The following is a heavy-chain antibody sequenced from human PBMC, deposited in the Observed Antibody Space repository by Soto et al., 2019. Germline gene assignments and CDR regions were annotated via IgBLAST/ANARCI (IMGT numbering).Heavy chain of an antibody. Sequence: PGGSLRLSCAASGFTFSNYAMSWVRQPPGKGLEWVSVLSPSGDVPYYADSVKGRFTISRDNSKSTLYLQMNGLRAEDTAVYFCAKNSDDTRYSSLDFWGQGTLVTVSS. CDR2: LSPSGDVP. V-gene: IGHV3-23*01. J-gene: IGHJ4*02. D-gene: IGHD2-21*01. CDR1: GFTFSNYA. CDR3: AKNSDDTRYSSLDF.